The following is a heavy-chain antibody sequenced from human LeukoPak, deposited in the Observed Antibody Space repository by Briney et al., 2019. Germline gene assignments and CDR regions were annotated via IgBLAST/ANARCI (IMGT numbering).Heavy chain of an antibody. J-gene: IGHJ3*02. V-gene: IGHV4-59*12. D-gene: IGHD3-10*01. CDR1: GGSISGYY. CDR2: IYYSGST. Sequence: SETLSLTCTVSGGSISGYYWSWIRQPPGKGLEWIGYIYYSGSTNYNPSLKSRVTISVDTSKNQFSLKLSSVTAADTAVYYCARRVRGVNDAFDIWGQGTMVTVSS. CDR3: ARRVRGVNDAFDI.